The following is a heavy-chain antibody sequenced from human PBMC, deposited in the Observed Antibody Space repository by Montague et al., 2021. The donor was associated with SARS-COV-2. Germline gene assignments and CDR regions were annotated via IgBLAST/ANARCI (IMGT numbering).Heavy chain of an antibody. CDR1: GFTFSSYV. Sequence: SLRLSCAASGFTFSSYVMSWVRQPPGKGLEWVSLIYSAGSSTSYADSVKGRFTISRDNSKNTMYLQMNSLRAEDTAVYYCAKDSYYYGLGYGMDVWGQGTTVTVSS. D-gene: IGHD3-10*01. CDR3: AKDSYYYGLGYGMDV. CDR2: IYSAGSST. V-gene: IGHV3-23*03. J-gene: IGHJ6*02.